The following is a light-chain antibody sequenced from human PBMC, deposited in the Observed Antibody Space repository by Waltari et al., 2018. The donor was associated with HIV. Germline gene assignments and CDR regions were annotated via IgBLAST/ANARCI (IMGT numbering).Light chain of an antibody. V-gene: IGKV1-12*01. J-gene: IGKJ4*01. CDR2: RAS. CDR3: QQANTFPHT. Sequence: EIRMAQSPSSVSASVGDNVTITCRASHPIGSSLAWYQHKPGGVPTLLIYRASILQPGVPSRFTATGSALDFSLSIARLETEDSAVYYCQQANTFPHTFGGGT. CDR1: HPIGSS.